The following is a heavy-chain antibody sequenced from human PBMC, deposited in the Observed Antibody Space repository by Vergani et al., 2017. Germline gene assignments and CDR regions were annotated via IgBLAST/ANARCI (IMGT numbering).Heavy chain of an antibody. CDR1: GFTFSSYS. D-gene: IGHD5-18*01. CDR3: ARDRGGDSYGRYYYYGMDV. Sequence: EVQLVESGGGLVKPGGSLRLSCAASGFTFSSYSMNWVRQAPGKGLEWVSSISSSSSYIYYADSVKGRFTISRDNAKNSLYLKMNSLRAEDTAVYYCARDRGGDSYGRYYYYGMDVWGQGTTVTVSS. J-gene: IGHJ6*02. V-gene: IGHV3-21*01. CDR2: ISSSSSYI.